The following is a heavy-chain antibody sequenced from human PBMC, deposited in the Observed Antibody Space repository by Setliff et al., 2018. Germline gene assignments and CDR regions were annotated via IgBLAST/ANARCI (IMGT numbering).Heavy chain of an antibody. CDR2: ISGHSGNA. V-gene: IGHV1-18*04. Sequence: GASVKVSCKTSGYSFGDYIISWVRQAPGGGLEWVGWISGHSGNAYYAPSLQDRVTLTIDKSTGTAYMELRSLRSDDTAVYYCSRLVRYCTTTSCQRLSGDEYWGQGTLVTVSS. D-gene: IGHD2-2*01. J-gene: IGHJ4*02. CDR1: GYSFGDYI. CDR3: SRLVRYCTTTSCQRLSGDEY.